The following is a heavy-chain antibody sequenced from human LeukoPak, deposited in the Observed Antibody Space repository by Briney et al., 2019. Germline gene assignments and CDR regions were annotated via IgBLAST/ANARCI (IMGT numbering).Heavy chain of an antibody. V-gene: IGHV4-39*01. CDR3: ARHPWFGELLEWFDP. Sequence: SETLSLTCTVSGGSISSSSYYWGWTRQPPGKGLEWIGSIYSSGRTYYNPSLKSRVTISVDTSTNQFSLKLSSVTAADTAVYYCARHPWFGELLEWFDPWGQGTLVTVSS. CDR2: IYSSGRT. D-gene: IGHD3-10*01. J-gene: IGHJ5*02. CDR1: GGSISSSSYY.